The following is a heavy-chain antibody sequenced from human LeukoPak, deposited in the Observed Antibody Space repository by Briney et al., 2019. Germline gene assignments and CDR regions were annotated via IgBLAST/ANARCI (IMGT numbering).Heavy chain of an antibody. D-gene: IGHD6-19*01. J-gene: IGHJ4*02. Sequence: RGSLRLSCAASGFTFSSYAMSWVRQAPGKGLEWVSAISGSGGSTYYADSVKGRFTISRDNSKNTLYLQMNSLRAEDTAVYYCARRLAVAVPLDYWGQGTLVTVSS. CDR2: ISGSGGST. CDR3: ARRLAVAVPLDY. CDR1: GFTFSSYA. V-gene: IGHV3-23*01.